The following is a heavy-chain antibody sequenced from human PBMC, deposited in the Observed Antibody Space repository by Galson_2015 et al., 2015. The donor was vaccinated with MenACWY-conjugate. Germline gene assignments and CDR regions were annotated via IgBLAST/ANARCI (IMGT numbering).Heavy chain of an antibody. D-gene: IGHD2-8*02. CDR3: ARAGSVSWYYFDY. CDR2: ISSNGGST. Sequence: SLRLSCAASGFTFSSYAMHWVRQAPGKGLEYVSAISSNGGSTYYADSVKGRSTISRDNSKNTLYLQMGSLRAEDMAVYYCARAGSVSWYYFDYWGQGTLVTVSS. CDR1: GFTFSSYA. J-gene: IGHJ4*02. V-gene: IGHV3-64*02.